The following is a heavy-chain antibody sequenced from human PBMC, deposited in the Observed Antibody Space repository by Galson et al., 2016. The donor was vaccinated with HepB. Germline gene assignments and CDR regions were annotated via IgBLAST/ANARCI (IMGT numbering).Heavy chain of an antibody. CDR3: ASSTDFIVGVSGGDF. CDR2: IVVGGGNT. D-gene: IGHD1-26*01. CDR1: GSTFINSA. Sequence: SVKVSCKASGSTFINSAMHWVRQARGQGLEWIGRIVVGGGNTHYAQNFQERVSITRDMSTSTAYMGLSSLRSEDTAVYYCASSTDFIVGVSGGDFWGQGTLVTVSS. V-gene: IGHV1-58*02. J-gene: IGHJ4*02.